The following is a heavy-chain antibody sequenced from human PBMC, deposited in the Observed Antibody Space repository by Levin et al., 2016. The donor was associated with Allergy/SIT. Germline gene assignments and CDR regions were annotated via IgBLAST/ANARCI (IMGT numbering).Heavy chain of an antibody. J-gene: IGHJ4*02. CDR1: GGTFINFA. Sequence: ASVKVSCKASGGTFINFAITWVRQAPGQGLEWIGWINPNSGVTKYTQKFQGRVTMTRDTSISTVYMELSRLRSDDTAVYYCAKTKSTGLLLSSSRTFDYWGQGTLVTVSS. CDR3: AKTKSTGLLLSSSRTFDY. CDR2: INPNSGVT. V-gene: IGHV1-2*02. D-gene: IGHD3-3*01.